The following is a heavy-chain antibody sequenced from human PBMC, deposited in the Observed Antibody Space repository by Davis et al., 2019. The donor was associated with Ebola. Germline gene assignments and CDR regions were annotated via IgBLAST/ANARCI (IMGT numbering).Heavy chain of an antibody. CDR3: ARGGASSKYFDY. D-gene: IGHD3-16*01. CDR1: GGSVNNDF. CDR2: ISYTGTT. V-gene: IGHV4-59*02. Sequence: PSETLSLTCTVSGGSVNNDFWSWIRQSPGKGLEWIGFISYTGTTHYNSSLKSRVTISVDTSKNQFSLKLSSVTAADTAIYYCARGGASSKYFDYWGQGSLVTVSS. J-gene: IGHJ4*02.